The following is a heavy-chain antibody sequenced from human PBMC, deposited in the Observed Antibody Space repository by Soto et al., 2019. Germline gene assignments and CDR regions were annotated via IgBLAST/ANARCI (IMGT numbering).Heavy chain of an antibody. CDR3: ARAGGYSGYWAY. CDR2: IYYSGST. J-gene: IGHJ4*02. V-gene: IGHV4-59*01. CDR1: GGSMTSYY. D-gene: IGHD5-12*01. Sequence: QVQLQESGPGLVKPSETLSLTCTVSGGSMTSYYWSWIRQPPGQGLEWIGYIYYSGSTDYNPSLKSRVTISVDTSKKPFSLKLSSVTAADTAVYYCARAGGYSGYWAYWGQGTLVTVSS.